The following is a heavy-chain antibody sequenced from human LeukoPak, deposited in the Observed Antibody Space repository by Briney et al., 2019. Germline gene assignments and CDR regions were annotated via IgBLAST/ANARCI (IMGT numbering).Heavy chain of an antibody. CDR2: INPSGGST. D-gene: IGHD3-22*01. V-gene: IGHV1-46*01. CDR3: AREGYYYDSSGYYLDY. CDR1: GYTFTSYY. Sequence: ASVKVSCKASGYTFTSYYMHWVRQAPGQGLEWMGIINPSGGSTSYAQKFQGRVTMTRDMSTSIVYMELSSLRSEDTAVYYCAREGYYYDSSGYYLDYWGQGTLVTVSS. J-gene: IGHJ4*02.